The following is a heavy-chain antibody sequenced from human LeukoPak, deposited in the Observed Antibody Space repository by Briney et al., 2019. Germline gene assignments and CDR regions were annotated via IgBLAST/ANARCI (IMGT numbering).Heavy chain of an antibody. V-gene: IGHV3-21*04. D-gene: IGHD3-22*01. CDR1: GFTFSSYM. Sequence: GGSLRLSCAASGFTFSSYMMNWVRQAPGKGLEWVSSINSGSTYTYYTESVKGRFTISRDNSKNTLYLQMNSLRAEDTAVYYCAKAMDYYASSGLDYWGQGTLVTVSS. CDR3: AKAMDYYASSGLDY. J-gene: IGHJ4*02. CDR2: INSGSTYT.